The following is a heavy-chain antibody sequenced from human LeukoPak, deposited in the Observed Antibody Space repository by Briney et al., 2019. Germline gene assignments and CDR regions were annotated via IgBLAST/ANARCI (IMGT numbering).Heavy chain of an antibody. J-gene: IGHJ4*02. D-gene: IGHD3-10*01. V-gene: IGHV4-34*01. Sequence: SETLSLTCAVYGGSFSNYYWSWIRQPPGKGLEWIGEINHSGSTNYNPSLKSRVTISVDTSKNQLSLKLSSVTAADTAVYYCAREADGSGSFDYWGQGTLVTVSS. CDR1: GGSFSNYY. CDR2: INHSGST. CDR3: AREADGSGSFDY.